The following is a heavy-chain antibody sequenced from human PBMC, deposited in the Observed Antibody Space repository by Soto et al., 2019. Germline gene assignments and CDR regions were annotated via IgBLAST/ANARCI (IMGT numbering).Heavy chain of an antibody. J-gene: IGHJ3*02. CDR3: AKAPYYYDRPHAFDI. CDR2: ISWNSGSI. CDR1: GFTFDDYA. D-gene: IGHD3-22*01. V-gene: IGHV3-9*01. Sequence: EVQLVESGGGLVQPGRSLRLSCAASGFTFDDYAMHWVRQAPGKGLEWVSGISWNSGSIGYADSVKGRFTISRDNAKNSLYLQMNSLSAEDTALYYCAKAPYYYDRPHAFDIWGQGTMVTVSS.